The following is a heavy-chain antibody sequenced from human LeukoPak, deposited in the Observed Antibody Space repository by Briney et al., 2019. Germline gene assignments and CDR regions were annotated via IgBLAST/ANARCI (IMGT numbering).Heavy chain of an antibody. CDR1: GFTFSSYS. J-gene: IGHJ4*02. V-gene: IGHV3-48*01. Sequence: PGGSLRRSCAASGFTFSSYSMNWVRQAPGKGLEWVSYISSSSSTIDYADSVKGRFTISRDNAKNSLYLQMNSLRAEDTAVYYCARARVAAAGTGTTITNHFWGQGTLVTVSS. CDR3: ARARVAAAGTGTTITNHF. CDR2: ISSSSSTI. D-gene: IGHD6-13*01.